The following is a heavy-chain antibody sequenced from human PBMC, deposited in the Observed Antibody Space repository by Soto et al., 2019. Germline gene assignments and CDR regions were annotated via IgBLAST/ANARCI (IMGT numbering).Heavy chain of an antibody. J-gene: IGHJ4*02. CDR1: GGSFSGYY. CDR3: ARGRYYVFY. V-gene: IGHV4-34*01. D-gene: IGHD3-10*02. Sequence: PSETLSLTCAVYGGSFSGYYWSWIRQPPGKGLEWIGEINHSGSTNYNPSLKSRVTISVDTSKNQFSLKLSSVTAADTAVYYCARGRYYVFYWGQGTLVTVSS. CDR2: INHSGST.